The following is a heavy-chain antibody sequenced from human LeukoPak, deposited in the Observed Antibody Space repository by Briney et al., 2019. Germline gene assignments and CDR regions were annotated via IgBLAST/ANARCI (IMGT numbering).Heavy chain of an antibody. V-gene: IGHV4-59*01. J-gene: IGHJ5*02. CDR2: IYYSGST. CDR1: GGSISTYY. D-gene: IGHD3-10*01. CDR3: ARLRLFGELLA. Sequence: PSETLSLTCTVSGGSISTYYWSWIRQPPGKGLEWIGYIYYSGSTNYNPSLKSRVTISVDTSKNQFSLKLSSVTAADTAVYYCARLRLFGELLAWGQGTLVTVSS.